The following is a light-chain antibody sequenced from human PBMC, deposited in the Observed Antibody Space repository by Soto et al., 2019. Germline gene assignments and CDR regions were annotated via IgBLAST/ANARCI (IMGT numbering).Light chain of an antibody. CDR3: QKYNSVPLT. V-gene: IGKV1-39*01. Sequence: DIQRTQSPSSLSASVGDRVTITCRASQSISSYLNWYHQKPGKAPKLLIYAASSLQSGVPSRFSCSGSGTDFTLTISSLQPEDFATYYCQKYNSVPLTFGGGTKVHIK. J-gene: IGKJ4*01. CDR1: QSISSY. CDR2: AAS.